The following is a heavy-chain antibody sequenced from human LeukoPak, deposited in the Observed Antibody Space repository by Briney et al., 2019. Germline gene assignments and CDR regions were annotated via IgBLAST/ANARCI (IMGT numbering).Heavy chain of an antibody. V-gene: IGHV3-23*01. CDR3: AKSINYYYDSSGYYRAFDI. Sequence: GGSLRLSCAASGFTFSSYAMSWVRQAPGKGLEWVSAISGSGGSTYYADSVKGRFTISRDNSENTLYLQMNSLRAEDTAVYYCAKSINYYYDSSGYYRAFDIWGQGTMVTVSS. D-gene: IGHD3-22*01. CDR2: ISGSGGST. CDR1: GFTFSSYA. J-gene: IGHJ3*02.